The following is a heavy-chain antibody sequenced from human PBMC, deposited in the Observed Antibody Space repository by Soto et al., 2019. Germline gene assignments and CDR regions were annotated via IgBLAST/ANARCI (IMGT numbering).Heavy chain of an antibody. J-gene: IGHJ5*02. CDR3: ARVVPGAEAWFGP. D-gene: IGHD2-2*01. Sequence: ASVKVSCKTSGYTFSNYGITWVREAPGQPLEWLGWISLYSDGTNYAQKFQGRVSMTTDTSTTTAYMELRSLRSDDTAVYYCARVVPGAEAWFGPWGQGTLVTVSS. CDR2: ISLYSDGT. V-gene: IGHV1-18*01. CDR1: GYTFSNYG.